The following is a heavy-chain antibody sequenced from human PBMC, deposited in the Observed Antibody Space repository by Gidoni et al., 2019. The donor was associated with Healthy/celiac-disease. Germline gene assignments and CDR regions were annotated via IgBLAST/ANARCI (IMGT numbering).Heavy chain of an antibody. CDR2: SYYSGST. CDR3: ARRRRKYGGATDY. CDR1: GGSIRSISYY. J-gene: IGHJ4*02. V-gene: IGHV4-39*01. D-gene: IGHD2-2*01. Sequence: QLQLQESGPGLVKPSETLSLTCTVSGGSIRSISYYWGWIRQPPGKGMEWIGSSYYSGSTYYNPSLKSRVTISVDTSKNQFSLKLSSVTAADTAVYYCARRRRKYGGATDYWGQGTLVTVSS.